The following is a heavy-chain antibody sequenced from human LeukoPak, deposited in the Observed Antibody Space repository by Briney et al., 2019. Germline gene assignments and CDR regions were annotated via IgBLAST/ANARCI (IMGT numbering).Heavy chain of an antibody. D-gene: IGHD6-19*01. CDR1: GFTFDDYA. CDR2: IGWNGGNI. J-gene: IGHJ3*02. Sequence: GGSLRLSCAASGFTFDDYAMHWVRQAPGKGLEWVSGIGWNGGNIGYADSVKGRFTISRDNAKNSLYLQMNSLRAEDTALYYCASIKGGYSSEDAFDIWGQGTMVTVSS. CDR3: ASIKGGYSSEDAFDI. V-gene: IGHV3-9*01.